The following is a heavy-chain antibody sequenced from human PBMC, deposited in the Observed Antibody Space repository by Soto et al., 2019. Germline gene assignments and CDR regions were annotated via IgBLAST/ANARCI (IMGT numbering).Heavy chain of an antibody. CDR3: ARVYDSSGYYFDY. J-gene: IGHJ4*02. Sequence: TLSLTCTVSGGCISSGGYYWSWIRQHPGKGLEWIGYIYYSGSTYYNPSLKSRVTISVDTSKNQFSLKLSSVTAADTAVYYCARVYDSSGYYFDYWGQGTLVTVSS. CDR1: GGCISSGGYY. V-gene: IGHV4-31*03. D-gene: IGHD3-22*01. CDR2: IYYSGST.